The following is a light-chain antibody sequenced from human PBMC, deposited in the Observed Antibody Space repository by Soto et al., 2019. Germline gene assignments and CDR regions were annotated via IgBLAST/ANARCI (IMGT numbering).Light chain of an antibody. Sequence: EIVMTQSPATLSVSPGERATLSCRASQSVSSNLAWYQQKPGQAPRLLIYGASTRATGIPARFSGSGSGTEFTPTISSLQSEDFAVYYCQQYNNWPREFGQGTKVEIK. J-gene: IGKJ1*01. CDR3: QQYNNWPRE. V-gene: IGKV3-15*01. CDR1: QSVSSN. CDR2: GAS.